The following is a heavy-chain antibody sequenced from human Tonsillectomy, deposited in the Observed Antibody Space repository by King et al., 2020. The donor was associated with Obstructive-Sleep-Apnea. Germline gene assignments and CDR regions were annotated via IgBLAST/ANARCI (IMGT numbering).Heavy chain of an antibody. D-gene: IGHD3-22*01. J-gene: IGHJ4*02. CDR2: IKQDGSEK. Sequence: VQLVESGGGLVQPGGSLRLSCAASGFTFSSYWMSWVRQAPEKGLEWVANIKQDGSEKYYVDSVKGRFTISRDNAKNSLYLQMNSLSAEDTAVYYCASPLRVGYYDSGGYWGQGTLVTVSS. CDR3: ASPLRVGYYDSGGY. CDR1: GFTFSSYW. V-gene: IGHV3-7*01.